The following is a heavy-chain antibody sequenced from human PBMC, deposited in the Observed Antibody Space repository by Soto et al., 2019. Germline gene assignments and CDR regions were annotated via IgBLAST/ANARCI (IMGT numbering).Heavy chain of an antibody. CDR1: GFTFSSYS. CDR3: ARDGRFGEFPRYYFDY. J-gene: IGHJ4*02. Sequence: GGSLRLSCAASGFTFSSYSMNWVRQAPGKGLEWVSSISSSSSYIYYADSVKGRFTISRDNAKNSLYLQMNSLRAEDTAVYYCARDGRFGEFPRYYFDYWGQGTLVTVSS. D-gene: IGHD3-10*01. CDR2: ISSSSSYI. V-gene: IGHV3-21*01.